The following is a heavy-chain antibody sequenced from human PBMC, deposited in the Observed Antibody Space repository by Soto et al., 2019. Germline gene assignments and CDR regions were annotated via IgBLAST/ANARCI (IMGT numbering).Heavy chain of an antibody. J-gene: IGHJ6*02. CDR2: INHSGST. D-gene: IGHD1-1*01. CDR1: GGSFSGYY. CDR3: ASVWARVRTDYYYYSGMDD. Sequence: QVQLKQWGAGLLKPSETLSLTCAVYGGSFSGYYWSWIRQPPGKGLEWIGEINHSGSTNYNPTLKSRVTISVDTFKLQFAVKMSSAAAAVTAVYYCASVWARVRTDYYYYSGMDDWCQGPTVTVSS. V-gene: IGHV4-34*01.